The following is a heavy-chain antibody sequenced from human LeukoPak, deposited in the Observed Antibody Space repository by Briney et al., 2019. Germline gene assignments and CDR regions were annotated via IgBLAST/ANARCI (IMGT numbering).Heavy chain of an antibody. CDR3: ARVSNDYGDSFDY. D-gene: IGHD4-17*01. Sequence: GGSLRLSCAASGFTFSSYAMSWVRQAPGKGLEWVANIKQDGSEKYYVDSVKGRFTISRDNAKNSLYLQMNSLRAEDTAVYYCARVSNDYGDSFDYWGQGTLVTVSS. V-gene: IGHV3-7*01. J-gene: IGHJ4*02. CDR1: GFTFSSYA. CDR2: IKQDGSEK.